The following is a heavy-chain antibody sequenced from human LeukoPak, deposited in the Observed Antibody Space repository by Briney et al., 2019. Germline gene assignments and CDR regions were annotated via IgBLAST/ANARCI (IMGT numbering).Heavy chain of an antibody. CDR2: IYTIGST. Sequence: KASETLSLTCTVSGGSISSYYWSWIRQPAPKGLDWIGRIYTIGSTNYNPSLKSRVTISVDTSKHQFSLKLTSVTAADTAVYYCARTTEGGYTYGYFYYYYMDVWGKGTTVTISS. J-gene: IGHJ6*03. CDR1: GGSISSYY. CDR3: ARTTEGGYTYGYFYYYYMDV. D-gene: IGHD5-18*01. V-gene: IGHV4-4*07.